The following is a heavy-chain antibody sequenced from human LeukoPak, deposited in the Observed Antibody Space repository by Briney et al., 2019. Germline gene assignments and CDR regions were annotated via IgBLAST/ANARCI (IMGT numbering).Heavy chain of an antibody. Sequence: PPGGSLRLSCIGSGFTFDDYAMHWVRQVPGKGLEWVSGISWKSGIIGYADSVKGRFTISRDNAKNSLYLQMNSLRAEDTALYYCAKDKSHSSWTSRYYYYALDVWGQGTTVTVSS. CDR3: AKDKSHSSWTSRYYYYALDV. CDR2: ISWKSGII. CDR1: GFTFDDYA. J-gene: IGHJ6*02. D-gene: IGHD6-19*01. V-gene: IGHV3-9*01.